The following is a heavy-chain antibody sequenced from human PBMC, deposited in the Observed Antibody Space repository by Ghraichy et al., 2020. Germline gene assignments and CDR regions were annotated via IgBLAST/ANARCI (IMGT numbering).Heavy chain of an antibody. CDR1: GGSISSYY. D-gene: IGHD3-10*01. CDR2: IYYSGST. J-gene: IGHJ6*02. Sequence: SETLSLTCTVSGGSISSYYWSWIRQPPGKGLEWIGYIYYSGSTNYNPSLKSRVTISVDTSKNQFSLKLSSVTAADTAVYYCARGITMVRGKSLRGPAYGMDVWGQGTTVTVSS. CDR3: ARGITMVRGKSLRGPAYGMDV. V-gene: IGHV4-59*01.